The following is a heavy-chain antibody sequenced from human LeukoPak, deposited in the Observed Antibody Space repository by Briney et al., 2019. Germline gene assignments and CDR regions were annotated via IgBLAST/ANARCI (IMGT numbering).Heavy chain of an antibody. V-gene: IGHV3-73*01. D-gene: IGHD1-7*01. J-gene: IGHJ4*02. CDR1: GFTFSGSA. CDR3: ARMNYVSSGWGAPFDY. Sequence: GGSLRLSCAASGFTFSGSAMHWVRQASGKGLEWVGRIRSKANSYATAYAASVKGRFTISRDDSKNTAYLQMNSLRAEDTAVYYCARMNYVSSGWGAPFDYWGQGTLVTVSS. CDR2: IRSKANSYAT.